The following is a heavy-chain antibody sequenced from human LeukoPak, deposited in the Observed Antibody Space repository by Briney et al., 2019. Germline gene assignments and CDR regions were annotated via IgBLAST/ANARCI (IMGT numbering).Heavy chain of an antibody. CDR1: GSTFSIYS. CDR2: ISSGATTT. D-gene: IGHD1-26*01. Sequence: GGSLRLSCAMSGSTFSIYSLNWVRQAPGKGLEWISYISSGATTTYYADSVKGRFTISRDNAKNSLYLQMNSLRVDDTAVYYCAKGTVGAKYWGQGTLVIVSS. CDR3: AKGTVGAKY. V-gene: IGHV3-48*04. J-gene: IGHJ4*02.